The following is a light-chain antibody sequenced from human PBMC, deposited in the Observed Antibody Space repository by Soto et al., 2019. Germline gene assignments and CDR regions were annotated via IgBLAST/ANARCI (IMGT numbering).Light chain of an antibody. CDR1: QDISNY. CDR3: QQYDDLPQT. J-gene: IGKJ4*01. CDR2: DAS. V-gene: IGKV1-33*01. Sequence: DIQMTQSPSSLSASVGDRVTITCQASQDISNYLNWYRQKPRRAPNLLIYDASNLKTGVPSRFSGSESGTNFTFTMTISSLQPEDIATYYCQQYDDLPQTFGGGTKVEIK.